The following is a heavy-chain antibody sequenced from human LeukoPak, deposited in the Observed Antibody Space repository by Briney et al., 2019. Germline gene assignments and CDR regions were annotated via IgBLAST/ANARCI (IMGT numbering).Heavy chain of an antibody. Sequence: TGGSLRLSCAASRFTFSNYAMHWVRQAPGKGLEHVSAISSNGGNTHYANSVKGRFTISRDNSKNTLYLQMGSLRAEDMAVYYCAKGVRITMVRGAFDIWGQGTMVTVSS. CDR2: ISSNGGNT. D-gene: IGHD3-10*01. CDR1: RFTFSNYA. CDR3: AKGVRITMVRGAFDI. J-gene: IGHJ3*02. V-gene: IGHV3-64*01.